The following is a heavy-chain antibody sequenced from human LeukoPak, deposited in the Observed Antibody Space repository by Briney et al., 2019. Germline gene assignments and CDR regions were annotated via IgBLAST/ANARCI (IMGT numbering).Heavy chain of an antibody. CDR3: ARGVYGSGSYIDY. CDR1: GFTFSSYA. D-gene: IGHD3-10*01. V-gene: IGHV3-30-3*01. Sequence: GGSLRLSCAASGFTFSSYAMHWVRQAPGKGLEWVAVISYDGSNKYYADSVKGRFTISRDNSKNTLYLQMNSLRAEDTAVYYCARGVYGSGSYIDYWGQGTLVTVSS. CDR2: ISYDGSNK. J-gene: IGHJ4*02.